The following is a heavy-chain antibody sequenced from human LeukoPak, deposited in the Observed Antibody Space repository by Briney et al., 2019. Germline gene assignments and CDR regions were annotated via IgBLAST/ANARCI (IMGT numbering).Heavy chain of an antibody. CDR3: AGSTTVVTPADY. V-gene: IGHV4-59*08. J-gene: IGHJ4*02. Sequence: SETLSLTCTVSGGSISSYYWSWIRQPPGKGLGWIGYIYYSGSTNYNPSLKSRVTISVDTSKNQFSLKLSSVTAADTAVYYCAGSTTVVTPADYWGQGTLVTVSS. CDR2: IYYSGST. D-gene: IGHD4-23*01. CDR1: GGSISSYY.